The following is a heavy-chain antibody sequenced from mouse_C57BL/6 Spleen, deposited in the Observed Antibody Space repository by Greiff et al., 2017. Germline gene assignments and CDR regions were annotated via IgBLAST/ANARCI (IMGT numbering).Heavy chain of an antibody. CDR1: GFTFSDYY. CDR2: INYDGSST. J-gene: IGHJ4*01. Sequence: EVMLVESEGGLVQPGSSMKLSCTASGFTFSDYYMAWVRQVPEKGLEWVANINYDGSSTYYLDSLKSRFIISRDNAKNILYLQMSSLKSEDTATYYCAREDPPYAMDYWGQGTSVTVSS. V-gene: IGHV5-16*01. CDR3: AREDPPYAMDY.